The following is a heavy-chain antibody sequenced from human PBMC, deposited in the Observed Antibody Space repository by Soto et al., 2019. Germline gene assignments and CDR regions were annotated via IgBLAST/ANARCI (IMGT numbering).Heavy chain of an antibody. CDR3: ARSEGGYFYGMAV. CDR2: IIPIFGTA. D-gene: IGHD3-9*01. Sequence: QVQLVQSGAAVKKPGSSVKVSCKASGGNFASYAIFWVRLAPGQGLEWMGGIIPIFGTATYAQKFQGRVTIKADKPTNTAYMEMNSLRFEDTAVYYCARSEGGYFYGMAVWGQGTTVTVSS. V-gene: IGHV1-69*06. J-gene: IGHJ6*02. CDR1: GGNFASYA.